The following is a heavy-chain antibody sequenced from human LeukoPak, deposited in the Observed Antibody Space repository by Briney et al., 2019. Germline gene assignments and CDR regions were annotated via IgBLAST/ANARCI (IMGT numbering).Heavy chain of an antibody. J-gene: IGHJ5*02. V-gene: IGHV4-39*01. CDR3: ARRRYSSSWYRWFDP. Sequence: PSETLSLTCTVSGGSISSSSYYWGWIRQPPGKGLEWIGSIYYSGSTYYNPSLKSRATISVDTSKNQFSLKLSSVTAADTAVYYCARRRYSSSWYRWFDPWGQGTLVTVSS. CDR1: GGSISSSSYY. D-gene: IGHD6-13*01. CDR2: IYYSGST.